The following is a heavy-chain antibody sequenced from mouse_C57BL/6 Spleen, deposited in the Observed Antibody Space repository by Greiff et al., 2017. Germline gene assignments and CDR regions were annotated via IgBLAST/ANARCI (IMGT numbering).Heavy chain of an antibody. J-gene: IGHJ1*03. CDR2: IYPSDSET. Sequence: QVQLQQSGAELVRPGSSVKLSCKASGYTFTSYWMDWVKQRPGQGLEWIGNIYPSDSETHYNQKFKDKATLTVDKSSSTAYMQLSSLTSEDSAVXYCARRPHYYGSSYGYFDVWGTGTTVTVSS. CDR1: GYTFTSYW. V-gene: IGHV1-61*01. CDR3: ARRPHYYGSSYGYFDV. D-gene: IGHD1-1*01.